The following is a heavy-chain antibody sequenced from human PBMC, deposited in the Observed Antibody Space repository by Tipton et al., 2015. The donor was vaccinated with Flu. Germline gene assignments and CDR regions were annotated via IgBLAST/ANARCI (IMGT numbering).Heavy chain of an antibody. Sequence: VQLVQSGGGLVQPGGSLRLSCAVSGFTVSNNYMSWVRQAPGKGLEWVSGISGSGGSTYYADSVEGRFTISRDNSKNTLYLQMSSLRAEDTAVYYCAKIGARIVIIPEIPLHYWGQGTLVTVSS. CDR1: GFTVSNNY. J-gene: IGHJ4*02. CDR2: ISGSGGST. CDR3: AKIGARIVIIPEIPLHY. D-gene: IGHD2/OR15-2a*01. V-gene: IGHV3-23*04.